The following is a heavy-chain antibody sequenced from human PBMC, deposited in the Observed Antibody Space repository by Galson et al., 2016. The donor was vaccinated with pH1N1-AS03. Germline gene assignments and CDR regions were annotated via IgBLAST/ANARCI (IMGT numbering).Heavy chain of an antibody. CDR2: ISPGDSDM. Sequence: QSGAEVKKPGESLKISCQGSGYNFTNYWIGWLRQMPGKGLELMGIISPGDSDMRYNPSFQGQVAMSADKSISAAYLQWSSLKASDTAIYYCARTSGSRTYPFDSWGQGALVTVSS. V-gene: IGHV5-51*01. J-gene: IGHJ4*02. D-gene: IGHD3-10*01. CDR3: ARTSGSRTYPFDS. CDR1: GYNFTNYW.